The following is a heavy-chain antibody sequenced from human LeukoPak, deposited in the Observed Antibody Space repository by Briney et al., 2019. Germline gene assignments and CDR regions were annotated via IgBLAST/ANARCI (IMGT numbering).Heavy chain of an antibody. J-gene: IGHJ4*02. CDR2: FDPEDGET. V-gene: IGHV1-24*01. D-gene: IGHD4-17*01. CDR3: AMGYGDYGTSYFDY. Sequence: ASVKVSCKVSGYTLTELSMHWVRQAPGKGLEWMGGFDPEDGETIYAQKFQGRVTMTEDTSTDTAYMELSSLRSEDTAVYYCAMGYGDYGTSYFDYWGQGTLVTVYS. CDR1: GYTLTELS.